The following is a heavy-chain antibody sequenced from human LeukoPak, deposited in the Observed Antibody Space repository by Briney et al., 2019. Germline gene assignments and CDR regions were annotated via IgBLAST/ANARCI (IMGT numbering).Heavy chain of an antibody. D-gene: IGHD3-10*01. CDR3: ATAHYGSGNYYNGNHFDY. J-gene: IGHJ4*02. CDR1: GYTLTELS. CDR2: FDPEDGET. Sequence: GASVKVSCKVSGYTLTELSMHWMRQAPGKGLEWMGGFDPEDGETIYAQKFQGRVTMTEDTSTDTAYMELSSLRSEDTAVYYCATAHYGSGNYYNGNHFDYWGQGTLVTVSS. V-gene: IGHV1-24*01.